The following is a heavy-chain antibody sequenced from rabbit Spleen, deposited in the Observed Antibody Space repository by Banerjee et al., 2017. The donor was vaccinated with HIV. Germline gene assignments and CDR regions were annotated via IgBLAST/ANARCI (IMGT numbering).Heavy chain of an antibody. J-gene: IGHJ4*01. CDR2: IEGGSSSFT. CDR3: ARDDGNGHYIDGYFNL. Sequence: QSLEESGGDLVKPGASLTLTCTASGVSFSGSSYMCWVRQAPGKGLEWIACIEGGSSSFTYFASWAKGRFTISKSSSTTVTLQMTGLTAADTATYFCARDDGNGHYIDGYFNLWGPGTLVTVS. D-gene: IGHD1-1*01. V-gene: IGHV1S40*01. CDR1: GVSFSGSSY.